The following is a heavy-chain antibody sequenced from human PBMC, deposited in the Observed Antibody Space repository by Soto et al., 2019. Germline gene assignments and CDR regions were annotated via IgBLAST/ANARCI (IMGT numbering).Heavy chain of an antibody. CDR1: GYTFTSYA. V-gene: IGHV1-3*05. D-gene: IGHD2-21*02. CDR3: ARSIVVVTALDY. J-gene: IGHJ4*02. Sequence: QVQLVQSGAEEKKPGASVKVSCKASGYTFTSYAMHWVRQAPGQRLEWMGWINAGNGNTNYSQKSQGRLTITRDTSASTAYMALSRLRSEDTAVYYCARSIVVVTALDYWGQGTLVTVSS. CDR2: INAGNGNT.